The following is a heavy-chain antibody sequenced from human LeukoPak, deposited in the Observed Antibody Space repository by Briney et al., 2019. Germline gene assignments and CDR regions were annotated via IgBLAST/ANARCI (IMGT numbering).Heavy chain of an antibody. CDR2: INPNSGGT. CDR3: ASRYDSSGYYQNWFDP. V-gene: IGHV1-2*02. J-gene: IGHJ5*02. Sequence: GASVKVSCKASGYTFTGYYMHWVRQAPGQGLEWMGWINPNSGGTNYAQKFQGRVTMTRDTSISTAYMGLSRLRSDDTAVYYCASRYDSSGYYQNWFDPWGQGTLVTVSS. D-gene: IGHD3-22*01. CDR1: GYTFTGYY.